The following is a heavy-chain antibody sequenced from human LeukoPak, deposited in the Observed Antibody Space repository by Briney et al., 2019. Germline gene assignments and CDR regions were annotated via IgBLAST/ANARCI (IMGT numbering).Heavy chain of an antibody. CDR3: ARVTGSIDY. CDR2: MNINSGNT. J-gene: IGHJ4*02. Sequence: ASVKVSCKASGYTFTNYDINWVRQATGQGLEWMGWMNINSGNTGYAQKFQGRVTMTRDTSISTAYMELNSLRSGDTAVYYCARVTGSIDYWGQGTLVTVSS. V-gene: IGHV1-8*01. CDR1: GYTFTNYD. D-gene: IGHD1-26*01.